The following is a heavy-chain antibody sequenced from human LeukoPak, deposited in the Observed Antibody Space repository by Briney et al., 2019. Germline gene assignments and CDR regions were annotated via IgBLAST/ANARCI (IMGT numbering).Heavy chain of an antibody. D-gene: IGHD3-10*01. J-gene: IGHJ5*02. CDR3: ARGGVNYKIAGP. Sequence: SETLSLTCTVSGGSITSYYWSWIRQPPGKGLESIGYIYYSGSTNYNPSLKSRVTISVDTSKNQFSLKLSSVTAADTAVYYCARGGVNYKIAGPWGQGALVTVSP. CDR2: IYYSGST. V-gene: IGHV4-59*01. CDR1: GGSITSYY.